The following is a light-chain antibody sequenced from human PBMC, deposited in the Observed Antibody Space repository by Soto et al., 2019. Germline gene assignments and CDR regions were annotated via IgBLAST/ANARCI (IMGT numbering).Light chain of an antibody. J-gene: IGKJ1*01. V-gene: IGKV1-39*01. CDR3: QESATTRWA. CDR1: QNITNF. CDR2: AAS. Sequence: DIQTTQSPASLSASVGDRVTIAFRASQNITNFLNWYQPNPGKAPNLLIFAASHLQSGVSSRFSGSGSGTDFTLTTSSLHPEDFATFYCQESATTRWAFGQGTKVDIK.